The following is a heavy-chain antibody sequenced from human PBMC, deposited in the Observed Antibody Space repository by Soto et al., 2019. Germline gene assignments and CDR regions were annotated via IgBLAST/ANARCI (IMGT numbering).Heavy chain of an antibody. D-gene: IGHD5-12*01. V-gene: IGHV4-59*01. Sequence: SETLSLTCTVSGGSISSYYWSWIRQPPGKGLEWIGYIYYSGSTNYNPSLKSRVTISVDTSKNQFSLKLSSVTAADTAVYYCARAVYSGYDLAYYFDYWGQGTLVTVSS. J-gene: IGHJ4*02. CDR2: IYYSGST. CDR3: ARAVYSGYDLAYYFDY. CDR1: GGSISSYY.